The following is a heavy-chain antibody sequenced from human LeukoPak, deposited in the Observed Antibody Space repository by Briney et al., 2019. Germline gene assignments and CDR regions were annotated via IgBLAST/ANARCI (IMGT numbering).Heavy chain of an antibody. Sequence: SETLSPTCTVSGGSISNYYWSWIRQPPGKGLEWVGYIYYSGNTNYNPSLTSRVTISVDTSKNQFSLKLSSVTAADTAVYYCARAYYESSHYYMDVWGKGTTVTVSS. J-gene: IGHJ6*03. CDR3: ARAYYESSHYYMDV. V-gene: IGHV4-59*01. CDR2: IYYSGNT. D-gene: IGHD3-16*01. CDR1: GGSISNYY.